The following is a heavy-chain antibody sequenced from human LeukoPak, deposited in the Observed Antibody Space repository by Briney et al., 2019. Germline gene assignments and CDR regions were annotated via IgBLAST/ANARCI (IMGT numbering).Heavy chain of an antibody. D-gene: IGHD6-13*01. CDR1: GFTFSGYA. V-gene: IGHV3-30*04. CDR3: ARGAGASGGRDYYSDY. CDR2: ISNDANNK. J-gene: IGHJ4*02. Sequence: GGSLRLSCAASGFTFSGYALHWVRQAPGKGLEWVAVISNDANNKHYADSVKGGFTISRDNSKNTPYLQMNSLRPEDTAVYYCARGAGASGGRDYYSDYWGQGMLVAVSS.